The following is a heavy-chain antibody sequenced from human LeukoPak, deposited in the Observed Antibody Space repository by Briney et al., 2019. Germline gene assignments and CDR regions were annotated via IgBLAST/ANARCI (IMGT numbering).Heavy chain of an antibody. CDR3: ARVEAAAGSGGWFDP. V-gene: IGHV1-2*02. CDR1: GSTFTDYY. D-gene: IGHD6-13*01. CDR2: INPNSGGT. Sequence: ASVKVSCKASGSTFTDYYIHWVRQAPGQGLEWMGWINPNSGGTNFAQKFQGRVTMTRDTSISTAYMELNRLRSDDTAVYYCARVEAAAGSGGWFDPWGQGTLVTVSS. J-gene: IGHJ5*02.